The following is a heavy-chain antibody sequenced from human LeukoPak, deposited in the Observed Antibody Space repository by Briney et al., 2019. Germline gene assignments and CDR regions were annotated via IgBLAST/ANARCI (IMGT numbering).Heavy chain of an antibody. D-gene: IGHD4-17*01. J-gene: IGHJ3*01. CDR3: AREGDYGEKRYAFDV. CDR2: IYSSGDT. CDR1: GFTVSNNY. V-gene: IGHV3-53*01. Sequence: GGSLRLSCAASGFTVSNNYMSWVRQAPGKGLEWVSVIYSSGDTYYADSVKGRFTISRDGFKNTLNLQMNSLRVDDTAVYYCAREGDYGEKRYAFDVWGQGTMVTVSS.